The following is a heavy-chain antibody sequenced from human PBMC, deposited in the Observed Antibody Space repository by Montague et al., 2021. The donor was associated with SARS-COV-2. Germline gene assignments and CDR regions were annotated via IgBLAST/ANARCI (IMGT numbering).Heavy chain of an antibody. Sequence: SLRLSCAASGFSFSAYAMNWVRQAPGKGLKWVSAITPGGDIPYYADSVRGRFTISRDNARNTVYLQMDSLRVEDTAVYYCVKDTYGSFDPWGLGTLVTVSS. CDR1: GFSFSAYA. D-gene: IGHD5-24*01. V-gene: IGHV3-23*01. J-gene: IGHJ5*02. CDR2: ITPGGDIP. CDR3: VKDTYGSFDP.